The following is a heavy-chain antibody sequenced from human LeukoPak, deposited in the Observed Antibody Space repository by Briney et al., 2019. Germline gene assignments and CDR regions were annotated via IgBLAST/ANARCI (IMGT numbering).Heavy chain of an antibody. CDR1: GFTFSTYA. Sequence: GGSLRLSCAASGFTFSTYAMSWVRQAPGKGLEWVSTISGSGANTYYADSVRGRLTISRDNSKNTLYLHMNSLRAEDTAVYYCPKERAGYTNPYYFDYWGQGTLVTVSS. CDR2: ISGSGANT. D-gene: IGHD3-16*02. V-gene: IGHV3-23*01. J-gene: IGHJ4*02. CDR3: PKERAGYTNPYYFDY.